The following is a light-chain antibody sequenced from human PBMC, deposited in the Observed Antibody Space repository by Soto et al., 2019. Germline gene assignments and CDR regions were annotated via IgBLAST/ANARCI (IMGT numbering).Light chain of an antibody. Sequence: IQLTQSPSSLSASVGDRVTITCRTSQDSSKYLAWYQQKPGKAPNLLIYDASTLHSGVPSRFSGSGSGTDFTLTISSLQPEDFATYYCQQSYSTPITFGQGTRLEI. V-gene: IGKV1-39*01. CDR2: DAS. CDR1: QDSSKY. CDR3: QQSYSTPIT. J-gene: IGKJ5*01.